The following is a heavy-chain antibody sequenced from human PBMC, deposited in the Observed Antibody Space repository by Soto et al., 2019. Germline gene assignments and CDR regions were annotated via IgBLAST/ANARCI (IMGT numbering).Heavy chain of an antibody. J-gene: IGHJ4*02. CDR1: GGSISSYY. CDR3: ARATYYYDSSGYYGYYFAY. D-gene: IGHD3-22*01. CDR2: IYYSGST. V-gene: IGHV4-59*01. Sequence: PSETLSLTCTASGGSISSYYWSWIRQPPGKGLEWIGYIYYSGSTNYNSSLKSRVTISVDTSKNQLSLKLSSVTAADTAVYYCARATYYYDSSGYYGYYFAYWGQGTLVTVSS.